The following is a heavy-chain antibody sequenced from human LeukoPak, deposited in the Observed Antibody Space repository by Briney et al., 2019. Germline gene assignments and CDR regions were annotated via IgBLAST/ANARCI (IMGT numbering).Heavy chain of an antibody. Sequence: GGSLRLSCAASGFTFSSYWMLWVRQTPGQGLVWVSRISPDGSSTSYADSVKGRFTISRDNAKNSLYLQMNSLRAEDTAIYYCARDKIVRATQFDYWGQGTQVTVSS. CDR1: GFTFSSYW. J-gene: IGHJ4*02. CDR3: ARDKIVRATQFDY. CDR2: ISPDGSST. V-gene: IGHV3-74*01. D-gene: IGHD1-26*01.